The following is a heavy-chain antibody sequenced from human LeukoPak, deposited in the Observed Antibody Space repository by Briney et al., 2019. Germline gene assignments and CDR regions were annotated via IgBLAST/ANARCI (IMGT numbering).Heavy chain of an antibody. Sequence: ASVKVSCKASGGTFSSYAISWVRQAPGQGLEWMGGIIPIFGTANYAQKFQGRVTITADESTSTAYMELSSLRSEDTAVYYCARSALYSSGWYRRDYYYYMDVWGKGTTVTISS. CDR3: ARSALYSSGWYRRDYYYYMDV. CDR2: IIPIFGTA. V-gene: IGHV1-69*13. J-gene: IGHJ6*03. D-gene: IGHD6-19*01. CDR1: GGTFSSYA.